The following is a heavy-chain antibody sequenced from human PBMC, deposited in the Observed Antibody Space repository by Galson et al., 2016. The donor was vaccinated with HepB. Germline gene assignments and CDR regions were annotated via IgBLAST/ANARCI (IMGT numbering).Heavy chain of an antibody. CDR3: ARGKDCARTTCYWYFDV. Sequence: TLSLTCAVSGASVTSAGYSWSWIRQTPGRALEWIGFIYHSGNTYYNPSLRSRVSMSADRSKNLFSLTLRSVTAADTAVYYCARGKDCARTTCYWYFDVWGRGTQVSVSS. J-gene: IGHJ2*01. CDR1: GASVTSAGYS. CDR2: IYHSGNT. V-gene: IGHV4-30-2*01. D-gene: IGHD1-14*01.